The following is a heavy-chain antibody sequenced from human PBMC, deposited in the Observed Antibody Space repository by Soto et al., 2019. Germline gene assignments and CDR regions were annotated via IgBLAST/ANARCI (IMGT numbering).Heavy chain of an antibody. J-gene: IGHJ4*02. D-gene: IGHD6-6*01. Sequence: QVQLVQSGAEVKESGASVKVSCKASGYTFTGYYIHWVRQAPGQGLEWMGEISPYSGGTKYAQKVQGRVTMTRDTYISTVYMELSNLSPDDTAVYYCGRGRSGELVVFYWGQGTLVTVYS. CDR1: GYTFTGYY. CDR2: ISPYSGGT. V-gene: IGHV1-2*02. CDR3: GRGRSGELVVFY.